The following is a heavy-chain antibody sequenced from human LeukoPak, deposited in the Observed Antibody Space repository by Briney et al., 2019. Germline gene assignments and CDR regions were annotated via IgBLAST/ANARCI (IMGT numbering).Heavy chain of an antibody. CDR1: GFTFSSYA. V-gene: IGHV3-23*01. CDR2: ISGSGGST. J-gene: IGHJ4*02. D-gene: IGHD6-19*01. Sequence: GGSLRLSCAASGFTFSSYAMSWVRQAPGKGLEWVSGISGSGGSTYYADSVKGRFTISRHNSKNTLYLQMNSLRAEDTAVYYCARGEAVAGLDYWGQGTLVTVSS. CDR3: ARGEAVAGLDY.